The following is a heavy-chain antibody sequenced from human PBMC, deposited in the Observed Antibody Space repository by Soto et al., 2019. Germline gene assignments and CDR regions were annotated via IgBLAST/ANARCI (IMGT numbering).Heavy chain of an antibody. CDR1: GFIFSSYW. Sequence: EVQLVESGGDLVQPGGSLRLSCAASGFIFSSYWMHWVRQAPVKGVVWVSRVKSDGSTYYADSVKGRFTISRDNAKNTVYLQMNSLTVEDTAVYYCARVIHGHYGSDVWGQGTMVTVAS. CDR2: VKSDGST. CDR3: ARVIHGHYGSDV. D-gene: IGHD2-21*01. J-gene: IGHJ3*01. V-gene: IGHV3-74*01.